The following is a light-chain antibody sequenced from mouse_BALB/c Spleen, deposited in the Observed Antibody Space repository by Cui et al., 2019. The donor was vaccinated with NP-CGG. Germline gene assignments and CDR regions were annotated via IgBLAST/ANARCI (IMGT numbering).Light chain of an antibody. V-gene: IGLV1*01. J-gene: IGLJ1*01. CDR3: ALWYSNHWV. CDR2: GTN. Sequence: QAVVTQESALATSPGEIVTLTCRSSTGAVTTSNYANWVQEKPDLLFTGLLGGTNNRAPGVPARFSGSLIGDKAALTITGAQTEDEAIYFCALWYSNHWVFGGGTKLTVL. CDR1: TGAVTTSNY.